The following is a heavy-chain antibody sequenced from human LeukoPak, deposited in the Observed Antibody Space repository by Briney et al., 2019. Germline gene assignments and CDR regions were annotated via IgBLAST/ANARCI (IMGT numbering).Heavy chain of an antibody. Sequence: SVKVSCKASGGTFSSYAISWVRQAPGQGLEWMGGIIPIFGTANYAQKFQGRVTITADESTSTAYMELSSLRSEDTAAYYCARERGGSRGFDYWGQGTLVTVSS. CDR1: GGTFSSYA. V-gene: IGHV1-69*01. D-gene: IGHD2-15*01. J-gene: IGHJ4*02. CDR3: ARERGGSRGFDY. CDR2: IIPIFGTA.